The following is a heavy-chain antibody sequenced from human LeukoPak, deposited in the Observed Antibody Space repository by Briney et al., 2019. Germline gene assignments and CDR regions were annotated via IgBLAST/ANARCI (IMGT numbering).Heavy chain of an antibody. V-gene: IGHV3-48*04. CDR1: GFTFSSYN. Sequence: GGSLRLSCAASGFTFSSYNMDWVRQAPGKGLEWVSYISRGSDTIYYRDSVKGRFTISRDNTKNSLYLQMNSPTAEDTAVYYCARDGEAAGNMDYWGQGTLVTVSS. J-gene: IGHJ4*02. D-gene: IGHD6-13*01. CDR2: ISRGSDTI. CDR3: ARDGEAAGNMDY.